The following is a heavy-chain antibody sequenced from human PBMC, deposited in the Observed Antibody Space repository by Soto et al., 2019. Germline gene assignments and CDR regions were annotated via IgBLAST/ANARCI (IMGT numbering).Heavy chain of an antibody. CDR2: IYDSESA. CDR1: GESISSGGYY. CDR3: ARAYSSSSAADY. D-gene: IGHD6-6*01. J-gene: IGHJ4*02. Sequence: QVQLQESGPGLVKASQTLSLICSVSGESISSGGYYWSWIRHHPGKGLEWIGYIYDSESAYYNQSLMSRFTISMDTSKNHDAMKLRSVTAADTAVYYCARAYSSSSAADYWGQGTLITVSS. V-gene: IGHV4-31*03.